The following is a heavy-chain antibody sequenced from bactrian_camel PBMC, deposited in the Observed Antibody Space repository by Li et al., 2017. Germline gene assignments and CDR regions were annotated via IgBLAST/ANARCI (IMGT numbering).Heavy chain of an antibody. CDR2: IDGDGRT. D-gene: IGHD2*01. Sequence: VQLVESGGGSVQAGGSLRLSCAATRYFTCMAWHRQVPGKGRETMATIDGDGRTKYADSVKGRFTISKDNAKNTLYLQMDNLKPEDTAKYYCAATAGGMQGIRIRWSDLVIGVRGPRSPSP. V-gene: IGHV3S9*01. J-gene: IGHJ6*01. CDR3: AATAGGMQGIRIRWSDLV. CDR1: RYFTC.